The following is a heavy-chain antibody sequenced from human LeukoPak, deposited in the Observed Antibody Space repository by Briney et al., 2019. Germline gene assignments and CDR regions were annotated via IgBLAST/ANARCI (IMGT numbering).Heavy chain of an antibody. Sequence: GGSLRLSCAASGFTFSSYWMSWVRQAPGKGLEWVANIKQDGSEKYYVDSVKGRFTISRDNAKNSLYLQMNSLRIEDTAFYYCAKGIYHSGNWYVDFWGQGTLVTVSS. CDR1: GFTFSSYW. V-gene: IGHV3-7*03. J-gene: IGHJ4*02. D-gene: IGHD2-21*01. CDR2: IKQDGSEK. CDR3: AKGIYHSGNWYVDF.